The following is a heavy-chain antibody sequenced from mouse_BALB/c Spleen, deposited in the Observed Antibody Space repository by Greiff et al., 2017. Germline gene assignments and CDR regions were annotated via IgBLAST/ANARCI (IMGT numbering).Heavy chain of an antibody. CDR1: GFTFSSYA. V-gene: IGHV5-6-5*01. CDR2: ISSGGST. Sequence: DVQLVESGGGLVKPGGSLKLSCAASGFTFSSYAMSWVRQTPEKRLEWVASISSGGSTYYPDSVKGRFTISRDNARNILYLQMSSLRSEDTAMYYCARGSYYYAMDYWGQGTSVTVSS. J-gene: IGHJ4*01. CDR3: ARGSYYYAMDY.